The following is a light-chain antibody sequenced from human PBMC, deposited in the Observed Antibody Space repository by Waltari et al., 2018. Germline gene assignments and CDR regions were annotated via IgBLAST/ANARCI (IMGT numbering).Light chain of an antibody. V-gene: IGKV1-5*03. CDR1: QSISNW. Sequence: DIQMTQSPSTLSASVGDRVTITCRASQSISNWLAWYHQKPGKAPKLLIDKASSLESGVPSRFSGSGSGTEFTLTISSLQPDDFATYYCQQYNTYPWTFGQGTKVEIK. CDR3: QQYNTYPWT. J-gene: IGKJ1*01. CDR2: KAS.